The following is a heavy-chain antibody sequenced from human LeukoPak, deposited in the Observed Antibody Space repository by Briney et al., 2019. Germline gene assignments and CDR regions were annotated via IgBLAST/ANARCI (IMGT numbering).Heavy chain of an antibody. J-gene: IGHJ5*02. D-gene: IGHD2-2*01. CDR2: IHHSGCT. CDR3: AREEFIVVVPAAMPRWFDP. CDR1: GYSISRGYH. V-gene: IGHV4-38-2*02. Sequence: SETLSLTCAVSGYSISRGYHWGWIRQPPGKGLEWIGSIHHSGCTYYNSSLKSRVTISVDKSKNQFSLKLSSVTAADTAVYYCAREEFIVVVPAAMPRWFDPWGQGTLVTVSS.